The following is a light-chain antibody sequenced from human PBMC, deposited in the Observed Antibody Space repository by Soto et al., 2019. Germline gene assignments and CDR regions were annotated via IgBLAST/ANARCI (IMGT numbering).Light chain of an antibody. CDR1: QSIRNN. J-gene: IGKJ2*01. V-gene: IGKV3-15*01. CDR2: GAS. CDR3: QQYDKWTPYT. Sequence: EIVMTQSPATLSVSPGERATLSCRASQSIRNNLIWYQQKSGQAPRLLIYGASTRATGIPARFSGSGSGTEFTLTISSLQSEDFAVYYCQQYDKWTPYTFGQGTKVDIK.